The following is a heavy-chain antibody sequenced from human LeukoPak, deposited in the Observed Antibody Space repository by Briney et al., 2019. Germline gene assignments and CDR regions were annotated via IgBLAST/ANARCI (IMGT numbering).Heavy chain of an antibody. CDR1: GFTFSSYG. D-gene: IGHD3-22*01. CDR2: IRYDGNNK. V-gene: IGHV3-30*02. Sequence: GGSLRLSCAASGFTFSSYGMHWVRQAPGKGLEWVAFIRYDGNNKYYADSVKGRFTISRDNSKNTLYLQMNSLRAEDTAVYYCASYSSGYYLYLDYWGQGTLVTVSS. J-gene: IGHJ4*02. CDR3: ASYSSGYYLYLDY.